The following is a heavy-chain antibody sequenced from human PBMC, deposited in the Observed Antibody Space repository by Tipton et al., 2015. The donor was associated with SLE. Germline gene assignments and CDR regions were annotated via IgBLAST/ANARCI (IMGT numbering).Heavy chain of an antibody. CDR1: GGTFGSYT. D-gene: IGHD1-26*01. CDR2: IIPIFGTT. V-gene: IGHV1-69*01. Sequence: QSGAEVKKPGSSVRVSCRASGGTFGSYTINWVRQAPGQGLEWMGGIIPIFGTTNYTQKFQGRVTITSDLSTGTAYMDLSSLRSEDTAVYYCAREPYSGAYYFDFWGQGTLVTVSS. J-gene: IGHJ4*02. CDR3: AREPYSGAYYFDF.